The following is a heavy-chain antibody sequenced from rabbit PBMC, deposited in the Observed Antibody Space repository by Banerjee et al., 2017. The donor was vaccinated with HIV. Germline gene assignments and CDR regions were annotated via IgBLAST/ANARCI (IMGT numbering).Heavy chain of an antibody. CDR1: GFSFSSSYY. CDR2: IYAGDGNT. V-gene: IGHV1S40*01. CDR3: YAGYTDYGYAGDL. Sequence: QSLEESGGDLVKPGASLTLTCTASGFSFSSSYYMCWVRQAPGKGLEWIACIYAGDGNTYYASWAKGRFTISKTSSTTVTLQMTSLTAADTATYFGYAGYTDYGYAGDLWGPGTLVTVS. D-gene: IGHD6-1*01. J-gene: IGHJ4*01.